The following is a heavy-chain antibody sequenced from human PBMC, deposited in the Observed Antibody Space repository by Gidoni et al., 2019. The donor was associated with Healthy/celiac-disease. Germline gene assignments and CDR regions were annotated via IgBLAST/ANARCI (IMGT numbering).Heavy chain of an antibody. CDR2: MNPNSRST. D-gene: IGHD6-6*01. CDR3: ARRPYSSSSWFDP. J-gene: IGHJ5*02. Sequence: VKLVQPGAEVKKTGASAKASCKASAETVTSSDNNWVRQATGQGRVWMGWMNPNSRSTGYAPKFQDRVPMTRDTSITTTYMKLSSLRSADTAVYYCARRPYSSSSWFDPWGQGTLVTVSS. V-gene: IGHV1-8*01. CDR1: AETVTSSD.